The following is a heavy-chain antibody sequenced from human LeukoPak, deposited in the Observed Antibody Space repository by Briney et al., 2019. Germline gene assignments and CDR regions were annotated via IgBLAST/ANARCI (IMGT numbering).Heavy chain of an antibody. D-gene: IGHD3-22*01. CDR3: ARGGEYYYDSSGYYYYWFDP. J-gene: IGHJ5*02. CDR2: IYTSGST. V-gene: IGHV4-61*02. Sequence: SQTLSLTCTVSGGSISSGSYYWSWIRQPAGKGLEWIGRIYTSGSTNYNPSLKSRVTISVDTSKNQFSLKLSSVTAADTAVYYCARGGEYYYDSSGYYYYWFDPWGQGTLVTVSS. CDR1: GGSISSGSYY.